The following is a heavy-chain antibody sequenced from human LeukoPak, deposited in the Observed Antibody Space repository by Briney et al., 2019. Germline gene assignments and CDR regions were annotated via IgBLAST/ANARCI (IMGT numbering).Heavy chain of an antibody. CDR1: GDSMTSSDHY. D-gene: IGHD2-15*01. J-gene: IGHJ6*02. CDR2: IYYGGST. Sequence: SETLSLTCTVSGDSMTSSDHYWVWIRQPPGKGLEWIGSIYYGGSTYYNPSLKSRVTISQDTSKNQFSLKVNTVTAADTAVYHCARRSHCTGDSCYPVWGQGTTVTVSS. CDR3: ARRSHCTGDSCYPV. V-gene: IGHV4-39*01.